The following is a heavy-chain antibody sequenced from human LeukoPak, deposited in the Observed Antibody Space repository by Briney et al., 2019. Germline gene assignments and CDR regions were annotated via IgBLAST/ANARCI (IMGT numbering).Heavy chain of an antibody. D-gene: IGHD3-22*01. Sequence: PSETLSLTCAVYGGSFSGYYWSGIRQPPGKGLEGSVEINHSESTNYKPSLKSRVTISVDTSKNQFSLKLSSVTAADTAVYYCARGLPYESSGYYGRYDRDYWGQGTLVTVSS. CDR2: INHSEST. V-gene: IGHV4-34*01. J-gene: IGHJ4*02. CDR1: GGSFSGYY. CDR3: ARGLPYESSGYYGRYDRDY.